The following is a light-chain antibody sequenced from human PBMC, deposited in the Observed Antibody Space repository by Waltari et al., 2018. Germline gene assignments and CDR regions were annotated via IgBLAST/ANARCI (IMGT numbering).Light chain of an antibody. CDR3: QQYYSTLT. CDR1: QSVLYRSNNKDY. V-gene: IGKV4-1*01. CDR2: WAS. Sequence: DIVMTQSPDSLAVSLGERATISSKSAQSVLYRSNNKDYLAWYQQKPGQPPQLLISWASTREAGVPDRFSGSGSGTDFTLTISSLQAEDVAVYYCQQYYSTLTFGGGTKVEIK. J-gene: IGKJ4*01.